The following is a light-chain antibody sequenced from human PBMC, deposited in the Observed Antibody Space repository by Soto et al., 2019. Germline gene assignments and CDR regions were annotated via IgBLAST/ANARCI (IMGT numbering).Light chain of an antibody. Sequence: DIQMTQSPSTLSASVGDSVTITCRASQSINNWLAWHQQKPGKAPKLLIYAASTLQSGVPSRFSGSGSGTDFTLTISSLQPEDFATYYCQQSYNTPRTFGQGTKVDIK. CDR3: QQSYNTPRT. J-gene: IGKJ1*01. CDR2: AAS. CDR1: QSINNW. V-gene: IGKV1-39*01.